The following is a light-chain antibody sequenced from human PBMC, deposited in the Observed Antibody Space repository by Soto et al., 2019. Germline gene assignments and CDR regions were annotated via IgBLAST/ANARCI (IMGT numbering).Light chain of an antibody. CDR2: DNN. V-gene: IGLV1-51*01. CDR3: GTWDNSLSAVV. CDR1: TSNIGENY. Sequence: QSVLTQPPSVSAAPGQKVTISCSGTTSNIGENYVFWYQQLPGTAPKLLIYDNNKRPSGIPDRFSDSKSGTSATLGITGLQTGDEADYYCGTWDNSLSAVVFGGGTKLTVL. J-gene: IGLJ2*01.